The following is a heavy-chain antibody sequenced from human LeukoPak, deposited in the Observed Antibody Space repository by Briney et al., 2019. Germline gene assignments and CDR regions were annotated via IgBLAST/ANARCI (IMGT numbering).Heavy chain of an antibody. D-gene: IGHD2-8*01. J-gene: IGHJ4*02. V-gene: IGHV3-23*01. Sequence: GESLRPSCAASGFTFSDYVMIWVRQAPGKGLEWVSGITASGDRTFYGDSVRGRFTISRDNSKNTLYLQMNSLRAEDTAVYYCAKDPDCTSGICYTFFDYWGQGTLVTVSS. CDR3: AKDPDCTSGICYTFFDY. CDR2: ITASGDRT. CDR1: GFTFSDYV.